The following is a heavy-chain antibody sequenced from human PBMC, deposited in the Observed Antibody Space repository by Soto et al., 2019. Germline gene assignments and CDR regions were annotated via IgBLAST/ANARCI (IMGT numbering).Heavy chain of an antibody. Sequence: GESQKISCKGSGYSFTNYWIGWVRQMPGKGLEWMGIIYPGDSDTRYSLSFQGQGTISVDKSISSAYLQWSSLKASDTAMYYCARHATYYDILTGYSFDYWGQGTQVTLFS. CDR3: ARHATYYDILTGYSFDY. V-gene: IGHV5-51*01. CDR1: GYSFTNYW. D-gene: IGHD3-9*01. CDR2: IYPGDSDT. J-gene: IGHJ4*02.